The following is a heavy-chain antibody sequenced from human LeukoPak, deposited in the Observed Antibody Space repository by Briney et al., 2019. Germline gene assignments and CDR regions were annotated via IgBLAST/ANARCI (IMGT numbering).Heavy chain of an antibody. CDR3: AIRGPHYYGSGSPNCYFDL. Sequence: SETLSLAFTVPGDSISSSDGGSGRQPPGKGLEWIGYIYYSGSTNYNPSLKSRVTISVDTSKNQFSLKLSSVTAADTAVYYCAIRGPHYYGSGSPNCYFDLLCQGTLVTVSS. CDR2: IYYSGST. D-gene: IGHD3-10*01. J-gene: IGHJ4*02. V-gene: IGHV4-59*01. CDR1: GDSISSSD.